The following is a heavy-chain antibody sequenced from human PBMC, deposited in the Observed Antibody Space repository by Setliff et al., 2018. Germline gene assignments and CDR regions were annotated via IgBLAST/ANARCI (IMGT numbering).Heavy chain of an antibody. J-gene: IGHJ4*02. Sequence: PSETLSLTCTVSGGSNSSGGYYWSWIRQHPGKGLEWIGYIYYSGSTYYNPSLKSRVTISVDTSKNQFSLKLSSVTAADTAVYYCARRATYYNFWSGYYDYWGQGTLGTVSS. D-gene: IGHD3-3*01. CDR2: IYYSGST. CDR1: GGSNSSGGYY. V-gene: IGHV4-31*03. CDR3: ARRATYYNFWSGYYDY.